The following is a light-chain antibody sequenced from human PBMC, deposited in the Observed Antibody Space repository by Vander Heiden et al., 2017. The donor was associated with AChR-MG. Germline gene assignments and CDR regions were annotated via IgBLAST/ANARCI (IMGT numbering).Light chain of an antibody. CDR3: CSYAGSYTWV. V-gene: IGLV2-11*01. CDR1: SSDVGGYNY. Sequence: QSALTQPRPVSGSPGQSVTISCPGTSSDVGGYNYVSWYQQHPGQAPKLMIYDVSKRPSGVPDRFSGSKSGNTASLTISGLQAEDEADYYCCSYAGSYTWVFGGGTKLTVL. J-gene: IGLJ3*02. CDR2: DVS.